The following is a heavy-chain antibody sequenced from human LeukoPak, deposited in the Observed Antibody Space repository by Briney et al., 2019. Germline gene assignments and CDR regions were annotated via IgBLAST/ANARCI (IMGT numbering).Heavy chain of an antibody. J-gene: IGHJ4*02. D-gene: IGHD6-13*01. CDR1: GFTFSSCW. CDR2: IKQDGSEK. Sequence: GGSLRLSCAASGFTFSSCWMSWVRQAPGKGLEWGANIKQDGSEKYYVDSVKGRFTTSRDNAKNSLYLQMNSLRAEGTAVYYCARDWGIAAALDYWGQGTLVTVSS. V-gene: IGHV3-7*01. CDR3: ARDWGIAAALDY.